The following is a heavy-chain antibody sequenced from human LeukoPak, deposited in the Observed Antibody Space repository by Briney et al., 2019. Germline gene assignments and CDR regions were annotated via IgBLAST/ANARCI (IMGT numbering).Heavy chain of an antibody. CDR3: ARGPADNWNYRWYYYGMDV. D-gene: IGHD1-7*01. Sequence: GESLRLSCAASGFTFSSYAMHWVRQAPGKGLEWVAVISYDGSNKYYADSVKGRFTISRDNSKNTLYLQMNSLRAEDTAVYYCARGPADNWNYRWYYYGMDVWGQGTTVTVSS. CDR1: GFTFSSYA. V-gene: IGHV3-30*04. J-gene: IGHJ6*02. CDR2: ISYDGSNK.